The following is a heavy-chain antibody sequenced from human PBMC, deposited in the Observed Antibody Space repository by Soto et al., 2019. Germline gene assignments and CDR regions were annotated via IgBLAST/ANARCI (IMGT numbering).Heavy chain of an antibody. CDR2: IQSGGTT. J-gene: IGHJ6*04. V-gene: IGHV3-66*01. CDR3: ARDDVLCDGGRCYGIPLDV. D-gene: IGHD2-15*01. CDR1: GFTFSSYG. Sequence: PGGSLRLSCAASGFTFSSYGMTWVRQAPGKGLEWVSLIQSGGTTYYADSVKGRFTISRDTSENTLHLQMDSLRVEDTAVYYCARDDVLCDGGRCYGIPLDVWSKGTTVTVSS.